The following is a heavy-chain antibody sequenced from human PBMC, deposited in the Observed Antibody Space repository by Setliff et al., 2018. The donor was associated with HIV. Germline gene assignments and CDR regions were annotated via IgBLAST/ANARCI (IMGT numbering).Heavy chain of an antibody. CDR2: IYYTGST. J-gene: IGHJ4*02. V-gene: IGHV4-31*11. D-gene: IGHD3-16*01. CDR1: GVSLSGYY. Sequence: ASETLSLTCAVYGVSLSGYYWSWIRQPPGKGLEWMGYIYYTGSTYYNLSLKSRMIISLDTSKNQLFLTLNSVTAADTAIYYCARGGRKDLTDNWGQGTLVTVSS. CDR3: ARGGRKDLTDN.